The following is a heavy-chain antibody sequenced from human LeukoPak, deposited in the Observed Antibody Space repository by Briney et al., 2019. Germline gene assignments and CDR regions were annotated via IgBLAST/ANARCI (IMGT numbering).Heavy chain of an antibody. CDR1: GFTFSNYP. CDR2: IGYDGVNK. V-gene: IGHV3-30*04. D-gene: IGHD3-10*01. CDR3: ARDFLRGAPDYLDL. Sequence: PGGSLRLSCTASGFTFSNYPFHWVRQAPGKGLQWVAVIGYDGVNKFYTDSVKGRFTISRGDSKSTLYLQMDSLRADDTAVYYCARDFLRGAPDYLDLWGQGTLVTVSS. J-gene: IGHJ4*02.